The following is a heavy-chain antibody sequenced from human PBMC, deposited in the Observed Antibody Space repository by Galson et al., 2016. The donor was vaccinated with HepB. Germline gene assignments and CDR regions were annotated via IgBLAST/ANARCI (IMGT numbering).Heavy chain of an antibody. CDR3: AKDKSPYASTWIDY. CDR1: GFTFDDHA. J-gene: IGHJ4*02. V-gene: IGHV3-9*01. D-gene: IGHD2-2*01. CDR2: ISWNSLII. Sequence: SLRLSCAASGFTFDDHAMHWVRQAPGKGLEWVSGISWNSLIIVYADSVKGRFTVSRDNAENSLYLQVNSLRPEDSVFYYCAKDKSPYASTWIDYWGQGTLVTVSP.